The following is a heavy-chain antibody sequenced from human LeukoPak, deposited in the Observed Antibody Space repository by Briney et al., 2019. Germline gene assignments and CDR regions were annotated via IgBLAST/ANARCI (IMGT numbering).Heavy chain of an antibody. D-gene: IGHD6-13*01. CDR3: AKDRLRYSSSWQYFQH. V-gene: IGHV3-30*18. CDR2: ISYDGSNK. J-gene: IGHJ1*01. CDR1: GFTFSSYS. Sequence: GGSLRLSCAASGFTFSSYSMNWVRQAPGKGLEWVAVISYDGSNKYYADSVKGRFTISRDNSKNTLYLQMNSLRAEDTAVYYCAKDRLRYSSSWQYFQHWGQGTLVTASS.